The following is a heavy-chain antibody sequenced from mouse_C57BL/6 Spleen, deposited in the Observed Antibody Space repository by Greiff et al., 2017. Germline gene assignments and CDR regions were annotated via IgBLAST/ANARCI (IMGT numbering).Heavy chain of an antibody. J-gene: IGHJ4*01. Sequence: EVQLVESEGGLVQPGSSMKLSCTASGFTFSDYYMAWVRQVPEKGLEWVANINYDGSSTYYLDSLKSRFIISRDNAKNILYLQMSSLKSEDTATXYCARDRGYSPYAMDYWGQGTSVTVSS. CDR2: INYDGSST. CDR1: GFTFSDYY. D-gene: IGHD2-12*01. V-gene: IGHV5-16*01. CDR3: ARDRGYSPYAMDY.